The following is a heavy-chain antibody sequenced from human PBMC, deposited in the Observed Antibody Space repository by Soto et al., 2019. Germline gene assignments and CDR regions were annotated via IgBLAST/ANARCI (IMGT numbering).Heavy chain of an antibody. CDR1: GGSFSCYY. CDR3: ARGRGARLWFGELLGPYYFDY. D-gene: IGHD3-10*01. CDR2: INHSGST. J-gene: IGHJ4*02. Sequence: PSETLSLTCAVYGGSFSCYYWSWIRQAPGKGLEWIGEINHSGSTNYNPSLKSRVTISVDTSKNQFSLKLSSVTAADTAVYYCARGRGARLWFGELLGPYYFDYWGQGTLVTVSS. V-gene: IGHV4-34*01.